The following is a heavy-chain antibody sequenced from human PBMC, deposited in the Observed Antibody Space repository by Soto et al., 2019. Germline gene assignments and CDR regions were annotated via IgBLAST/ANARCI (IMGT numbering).Heavy chain of an antibody. V-gene: IGHV3-30*18. CDR2: ISYDGSNK. Sequence: QVQLVESGGGVVQPGRSLRLSCAASGFTFSSYGMHWVRQAPGKGLEWVAVISYDGSNKYYADSVKGRFTISRDNSKNTLYLQMNSLRAEDTAVYYCAKDQVPKAFRYSSGWSVKRLPPDAFDIWGQGTMVTVSS. J-gene: IGHJ3*02. CDR1: GFTFSSYG. D-gene: IGHD6-19*01. CDR3: AKDQVPKAFRYSSGWSVKRLPPDAFDI.